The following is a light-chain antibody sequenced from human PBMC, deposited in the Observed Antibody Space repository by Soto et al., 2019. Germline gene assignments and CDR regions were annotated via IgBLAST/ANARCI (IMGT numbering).Light chain of an antibody. CDR1: QSVSSNY. J-gene: IGKJ1*01. CDR2: GAF. CDR3: QQYGSAPRT. Sequence: EVVLTQSPGTLSLSPGERATFPCRASQSVSSNYLAWYQQKPGQAPRLLIYGAFKRATGIPDRFSGSGSGTDFTLTISRMEPEDFAVYCCQQYGSAPRTFGQGTKGDI. V-gene: IGKV3-20*01.